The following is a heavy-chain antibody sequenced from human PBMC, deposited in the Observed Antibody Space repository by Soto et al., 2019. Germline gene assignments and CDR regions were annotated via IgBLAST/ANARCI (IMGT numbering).Heavy chain of an antibody. CDR2: INEGWEY. D-gene: IGHD6-19*01. CDR1: GGSMSRSYW. CDR3: ARVGSGWYAPHDY. J-gene: IGHJ4*02. V-gene: IGHV4-4*02. Sequence: QVQLQESGPGLVKPSGTLSLTCAVSGGSMSRSYWWTWLRQSPGKGLEWLGEINEGWEYNYAPSFSSRVATSVDQWNNCFSVMLTSVTPADSARYYSARVGSGWYAPHDYWGQGALVMVSS.